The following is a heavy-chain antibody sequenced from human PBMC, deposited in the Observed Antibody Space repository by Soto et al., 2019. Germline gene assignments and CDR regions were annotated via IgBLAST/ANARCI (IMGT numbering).Heavy chain of an antibody. CDR3: ARAARWLQSRYFDL. J-gene: IGHJ2*01. CDR2: IDIAGAT. CDR1: GFTFSNYD. V-gene: IGHV3-13*01. Sequence: GRSLRLSCAASGFTFSNYDMHWVRQTTGKGLEWVSAIDIAGATYYPDSVKVRFTISREKAKNSLYLQMNSLRADDTAVYYCARAARWLQSRYFDLWGRGTLVTGSS. D-gene: IGHD5-18*01.